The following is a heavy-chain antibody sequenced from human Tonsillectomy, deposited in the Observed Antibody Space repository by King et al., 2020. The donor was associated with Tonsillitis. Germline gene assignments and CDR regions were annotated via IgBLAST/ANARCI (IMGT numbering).Heavy chain of an antibody. CDR1: GFTFSSYA. CDR3: ANGGRRSGYVGGGVFDI. Sequence: VQLVESGGGLVQPGGSLRLSCAVSGFTFSSYAMNWVRQAPGKGLEWVSGISVSGGSTNYAETVKGRFTISRDNSKNTLYLQMNSMRAEATAVYYCANGGRRSGYVGGGVFDIWGPGTIVTVSS. D-gene: IGHD3-3*01. V-gene: IGHV3-23*04. CDR2: ISVSGGST. J-gene: IGHJ3*02.